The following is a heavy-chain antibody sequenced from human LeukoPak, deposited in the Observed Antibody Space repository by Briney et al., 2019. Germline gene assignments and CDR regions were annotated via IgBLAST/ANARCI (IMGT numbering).Heavy chain of an antibody. CDR2: IKQDGSEK. CDR1: GFTFSSYW. CDR3: AREPGIVVVPSEGNWFDP. J-gene: IGHJ5*02. V-gene: IGHV3-7*01. Sequence: GGSLRLSGAASGFTFSSYWMSWVRQAPGKGLEWVANIKQDGSEKYYVDSVKGRFTISRDNAKNSLYLQMNSLRAEDTAVYYCAREPGIVVVPSEGNWFDPWGQGTLVTVSS. D-gene: IGHD2-2*01.